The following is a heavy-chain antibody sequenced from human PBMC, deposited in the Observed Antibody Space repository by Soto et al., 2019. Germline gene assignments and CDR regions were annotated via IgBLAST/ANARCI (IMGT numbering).Heavy chain of an antibody. CDR1: GGSISSGGYY. D-gene: IGHD3-3*01. CDR2: IYYSGST. J-gene: IGHJ6*02. V-gene: IGHV4-31*03. Sequence: SETLSLTCSVSGGSISSGGYYWSWIRQHPGKGLGGIGYIYYSGSTSYNPSRKSRVTISVDTSKSQSSLQLSSVTAADPAVYYCARGGVGFLERFAPEPQYYYYGMDVWGQGTTVTVSS. CDR3: ARGGVGFLERFAPEPQYYYYGMDV.